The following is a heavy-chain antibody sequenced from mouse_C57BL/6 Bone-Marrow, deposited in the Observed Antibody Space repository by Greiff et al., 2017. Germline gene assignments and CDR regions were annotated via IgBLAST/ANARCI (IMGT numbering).Heavy chain of an antibody. J-gene: IGHJ2*01. CDR1: GFTFSSYA. D-gene: IGHD1-1*01. Sequence: EVKLVESGEGLVKPGGSLKLSCAASGFTFSSYAMSWVRQTPEKRLEWVAYISSGGDYIYYADTVKGRFTIYRDNARNTLYLQMSSLKSEDTAMYYCTRVYYYGSSYYFDYWGQGTTLTVSS. V-gene: IGHV5-9-1*02. CDR3: TRVYYYGSSYYFDY. CDR2: ISSGGDYI.